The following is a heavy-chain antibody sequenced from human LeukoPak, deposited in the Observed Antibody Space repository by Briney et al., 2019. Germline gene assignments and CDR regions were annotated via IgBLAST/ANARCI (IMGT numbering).Heavy chain of an antibody. D-gene: IGHD3-9*01. V-gene: IGHV1-3*01. CDR3: ARVGYDILTGYYPWDY. J-gene: IGHJ4*02. Sequence: FQGRVTITRDTSASTAYMELSSLRSEDTAVYYCARVGYDILTGYYPWDYWGQGTLVTVSS.